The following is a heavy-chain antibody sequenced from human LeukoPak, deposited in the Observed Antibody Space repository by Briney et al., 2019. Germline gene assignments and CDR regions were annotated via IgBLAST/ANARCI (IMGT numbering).Heavy chain of an antibody. CDR1: VFTVSSYG. V-gene: IGHV3-33*01. CDR3: AREREGSNYFDY. D-gene: IGHD1-26*01. Sequence: GGSLRLSCAASVFTVSSYGMHWVRQAPGKGLEWVAVIWYDGSNKYYADSVKGRFTISRDNSKNTLYLQMNSLRAEDTAVYYCAREREGSNYFDYWGQGTLVTVSS. J-gene: IGHJ4*02. CDR2: IWYDGSNK.